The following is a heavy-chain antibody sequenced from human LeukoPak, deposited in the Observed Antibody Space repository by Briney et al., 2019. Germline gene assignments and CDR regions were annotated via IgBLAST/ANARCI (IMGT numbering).Heavy chain of an antibody. CDR3: AKDVLRSLYDNSGYFDY. Sequence: QPGGSLRLSCAASGFTFSSYGMTWVRQAPGKGLEWVSAISGSGASTYYADSVKGRFTISRDNSKNTLHLQMNNLRAEDTAVYYCAKDVLRSLYDNSGYFDYWGQGTLVTVSS. J-gene: IGHJ4*02. D-gene: IGHD3-22*01. V-gene: IGHV3-23*01. CDR2: ISGSGAST. CDR1: GFTFSSYG.